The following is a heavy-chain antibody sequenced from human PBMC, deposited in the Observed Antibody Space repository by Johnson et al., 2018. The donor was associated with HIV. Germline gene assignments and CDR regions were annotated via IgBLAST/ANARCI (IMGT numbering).Heavy chain of an antibody. CDR3: AKGHCIAAAGVGAACHAFDI. Sequence: QVQLVESGGGVVQPGRSLRLSCAASGFTFSSYAMHWVRQAPGKGLEWVAVISYDGSNKYYADSVTGRFTISRDNSKNTLYLQMNSLRAEDTAVYYCAKGHCIAAAGVGAACHAFDIWGQGTMVTVSS. V-gene: IGHV3-30-3*01. CDR2: ISYDGSNK. D-gene: IGHD6-13*01. CDR1: GFTFSSYA. J-gene: IGHJ3*02.